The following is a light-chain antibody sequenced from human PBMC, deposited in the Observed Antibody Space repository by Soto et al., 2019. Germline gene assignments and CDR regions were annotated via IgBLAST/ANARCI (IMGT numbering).Light chain of an antibody. CDR2: GAS. Sequence: EIVLTQSPGTLSLSPGERATLSCRASQSVSSSYLAWYQQKPGQAPRLLIYGASSRATGIPDRFSGSGSGTDFPLTISRQEPEDFAVYYGQQYGSSPLTFGGGTKVEIK. V-gene: IGKV3-20*01. CDR3: QQYGSSPLT. J-gene: IGKJ4*01. CDR1: QSVSSSY.